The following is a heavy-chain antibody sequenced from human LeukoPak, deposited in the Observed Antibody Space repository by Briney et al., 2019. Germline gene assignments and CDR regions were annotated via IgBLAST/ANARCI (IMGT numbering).Heavy chain of an antibody. D-gene: IGHD3-10*01. J-gene: IGHJ4*02. Sequence: SQTLSLTCAISGDSVSSNSAAWSWIRQSPSRGLEWLGRTYYGSKWYNDYAVSVRSRIIINPDTSKNQFSLQLNSVSPEDTAVYYCARDLGGRFDYWGQGTLVTVSS. CDR1: GDSVSSNSAA. CDR2: TYYGSKWYN. V-gene: IGHV6-1*01. CDR3: ARDLGGRFDY.